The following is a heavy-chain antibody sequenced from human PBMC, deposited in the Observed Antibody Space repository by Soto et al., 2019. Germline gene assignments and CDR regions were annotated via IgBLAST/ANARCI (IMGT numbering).Heavy chain of an antibody. D-gene: IGHD2-2*01. J-gene: IGHJ6*03. Sequence: PSETLSLTCTVSGGSISSSNYYWGWIRQPPGKGLEWIGTIYYSGSTYYNPSLKSRVTISVDTSKNQFSLKLCSVTAADTAVYYCARGGPICSSTSCYLYYYYYYMDVWGKGTTVTVSS. CDR2: IYYSGST. CDR3: ARGGPICSSTSCYLYYYYYYMDV. V-gene: IGHV4-39*07. CDR1: GGSISSSNYY.